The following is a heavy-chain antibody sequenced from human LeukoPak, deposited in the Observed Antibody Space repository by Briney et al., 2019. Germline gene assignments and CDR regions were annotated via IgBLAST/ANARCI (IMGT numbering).Heavy chain of an antibody. Sequence: GRSLRLSCAASGFTISTNYMSWVRQAPGKGLEWVSVIYSAGTTYYADSVKGRFTISRDNSKNTLYLQMNSLRTEDTAVYYCARYLTGWSSAFDIWGQGTMVTVSS. CDR1: GFTISTNY. V-gene: IGHV3-66*01. CDR3: ARYLTGWSSAFDI. CDR2: IYSAGTT. J-gene: IGHJ3*02. D-gene: IGHD6-19*01.